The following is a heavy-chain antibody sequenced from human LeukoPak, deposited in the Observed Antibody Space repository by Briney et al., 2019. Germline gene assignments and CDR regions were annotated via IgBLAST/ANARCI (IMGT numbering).Heavy chain of an antibody. CDR3: ARDDLLHRNWFDP. V-gene: IGHV1-8*01. Sequence: ASVKVSCKASGYTFTSYDINWVRQATGQGLEWMGWMNPNSGNTGYAQKFQGRVTMTRNTSISTAYMELSSLRVEDTAFYYCARDDLLHRNWFDPWGQGTLVTVSS. CDR2: MNPNSGNT. CDR1: GYTFTSYD. D-gene: IGHD3-22*01. J-gene: IGHJ5*02.